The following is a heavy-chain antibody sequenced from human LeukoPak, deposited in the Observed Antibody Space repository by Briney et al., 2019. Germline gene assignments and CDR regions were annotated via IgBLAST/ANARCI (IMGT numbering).Heavy chain of an antibody. CDR3: ARHFDNGDYKKTFDI. J-gene: IGHJ3*02. CDR2: IHYTGRA. D-gene: IGHD4-17*01. V-gene: IGHV4-39*01. CDR1: GGSISTTTYY. Sequence: SETLSLTCSVFGGSISTTTYYWVWIRQPPGRGLECIASIHYTGRAYYNLSLRSRVTISADTSKNHFSLKMSSVTAADTAVYYCARHFDNGDYKKTFDIWGQGTMVTVSS.